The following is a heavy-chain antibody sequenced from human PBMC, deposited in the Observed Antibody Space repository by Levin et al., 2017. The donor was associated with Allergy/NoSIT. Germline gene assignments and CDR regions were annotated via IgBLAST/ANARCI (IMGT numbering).Heavy chain of an antibody. V-gene: IGHV1-2*02. D-gene: IGHD5-18*01. CDR2: INPNSGGT. CDR1: GYTFTGYY. Sequence: GESLKISCKASGYTFTGYYMHWVRQAPGQGLEWMGWINPNSGGTNYAQKFQGRVTMTRDTSISTAYMELSRLRSDDTAVYYCARGTGYSYVNFDYWGQGTLVTVSS. CDR3: ARGTGYSYVNFDY. J-gene: IGHJ4*02.